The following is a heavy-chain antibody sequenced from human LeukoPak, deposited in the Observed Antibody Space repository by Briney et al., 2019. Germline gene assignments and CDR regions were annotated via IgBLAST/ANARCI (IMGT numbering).Heavy chain of an antibody. CDR2: ISAYNGNT. CDR3: ARDPMIVGDWYFDL. D-gene: IGHD3-22*01. J-gene: IGHJ2*01. Sequence: ASVKVSCKASGYTFTSYGISWVRQAPGQGLEWMGWISAYNGNTNYAQKLQGRVTMTTDTSTSTACMELRSLRSDDTAVYYCARDPMIVGDWYFDLWGRGTLVTVSS. V-gene: IGHV1-18*01. CDR1: GYTFTSYG.